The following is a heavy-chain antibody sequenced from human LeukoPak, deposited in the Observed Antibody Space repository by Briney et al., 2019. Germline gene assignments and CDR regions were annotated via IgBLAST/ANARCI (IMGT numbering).Heavy chain of an antibody. J-gene: IGHJ1*01. CDR1: GFTFDDYG. CDR3: ARAGSSSWYEVEYFQH. V-gene: IGHV3-20*04. CDR2: INWNGGST. Sequence: GGSLRLSCAASGFTFDDYGMSWVRQAPGKGLEWVSGINWNGGSTGYADSVKGRFPISRDNAKDSLYLQMNSLRAEDTALYYCARAGSSSWYEVEYFQHWGQGTLVTVSS. D-gene: IGHD6-13*01.